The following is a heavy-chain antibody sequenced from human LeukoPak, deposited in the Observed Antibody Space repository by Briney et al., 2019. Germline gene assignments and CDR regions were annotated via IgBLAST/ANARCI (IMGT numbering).Heavy chain of an antibody. J-gene: IGHJ4*02. V-gene: IGHV1-46*01. CDR1: GYTFTSYY. D-gene: IGHD3-22*01. Sequence: ASVKVSCKPSGYTFTSYYMHWVRQAPGQGLEWMGIINPSGVTTIYAQKFQGRVTVTRDTSTSTVYMELSSLRSEDTAVYYCARDLGGRSGSLDYWGQGTLVTVSS. CDR2: INPSGVTT. CDR3: ARDLGGRSGSLDY.